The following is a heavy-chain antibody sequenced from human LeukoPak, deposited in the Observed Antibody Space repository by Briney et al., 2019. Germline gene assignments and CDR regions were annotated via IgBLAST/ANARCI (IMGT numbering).Heavy chain of an antibody. J-gene: IGHJ4*02. Sequence: PSETLSLTCTVSGGSISLYYWIWIRQPPGKGLEWIRYIYYNGSTIYNPALESRVTMSGDRSRNQFSLRLTSVTAADTAVYYCARRDFYGAGSHYDNWGQGTLVAVSS. V-gene: IGHV4-59*08. CDR1: GGSISLYY. CDR2: IYYNGST. CDR3: ARRDFYGAGSHYDN. D-gene: IGHD3-10*01.